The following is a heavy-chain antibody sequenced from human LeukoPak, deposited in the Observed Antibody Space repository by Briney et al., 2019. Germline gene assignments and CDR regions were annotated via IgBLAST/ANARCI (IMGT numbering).Heavy chain of an antibody. V-gene: IGHV4-59*08. CDR1: GSSISSYY. J-gene: IGHJ4*02. CDR3: ARNTPGYCSSTSCYGTIDY. Sequence: SETLSLTCTVSGSSISSYYWSWIRQPPGKGLEWIGYIYYSGSTNYNPSLKSRVTISVDTSKNQFSLKLCSVTAVDTAVYYCARNTPGYCSSTSCYGTIDYWGQGTLVTVSS. CDR2: IYYSGST. D-gene: IGHD2-2*01.